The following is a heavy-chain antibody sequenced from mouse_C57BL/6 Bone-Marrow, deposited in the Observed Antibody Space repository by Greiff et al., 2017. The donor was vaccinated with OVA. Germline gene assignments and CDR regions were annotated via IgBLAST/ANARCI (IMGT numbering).Heavy chain of an antibody. Sequence: EVQLQQSGPELVKPGDSVKISCKASGYSFTGYFMNWVMQSHGKSLEWIGRINPYNGDTFYNQKFKGKATLTVDKSSSTAYMQLSSLTSEDSAVYYCARDDYDVAYWGQGTTLTVSS. CDR3: ARDDYDVAY. V-gene: IGHV1-20*01. CDR1: GYSFTGYF. J-gene: IGHJ2*01. CDR2: INPYNGDT. D-gene: IGHD2-4*01.